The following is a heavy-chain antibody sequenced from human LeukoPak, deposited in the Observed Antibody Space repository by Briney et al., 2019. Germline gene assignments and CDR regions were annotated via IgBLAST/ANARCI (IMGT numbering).Heavy chain of an antibody. CDR2: ISSSSSYI. J-gene: IGHJ3*02. D-gene: IGHD3-16*01. CDR3: AKSVGWGGYDAFDI. Sequence: GGSLRLSCAASGFTFSSYSMNWVRQAPGKGLEWVSSISSSSSYIYYADSVKGRFTISRDNSKNTVYLQMNSLRAEDTAVYYCAKSVGWGGYDAFDIWGQGTMVIVSS. V-gene: IGHV3-21*04. CDR1: GFTFSSYS.